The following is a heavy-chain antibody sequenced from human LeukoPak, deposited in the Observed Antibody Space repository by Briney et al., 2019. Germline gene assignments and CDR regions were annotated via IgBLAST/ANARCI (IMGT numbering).Heavy chain of an antibody. D-gene: IGHD6-19*01. CDR3: SREIAVAGTLGN. J-gene: IGHJ4*02. Sequence: GGSLRLSCTASGFTFGGYTMNWVRQAPGKGLEWVGFIRSKAYGGTTEYAASVKGRFTISRDDSKSVAYLQISSLKTEDTAVYYCSREIAVAGTLGNWGKGTLVTVSS. CDR2: IRSKAYGGTT. CDR1: GFTFGGYT. V-gene: IGHV3-49*04.